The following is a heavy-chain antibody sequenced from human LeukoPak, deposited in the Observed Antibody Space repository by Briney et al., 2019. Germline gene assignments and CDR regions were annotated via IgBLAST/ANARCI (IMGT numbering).Heavy chain of an antibody. D-gene: IGHD3-22*01. CDR2: IKQDGSEK. V-gene: IGHV3-7*01. CDR1: GFTFSSYW. J-gene: IGHJ4*02. Sequence: PGGSLRLSCAASGFTFSSYWMSWVRQAPGKGLEWVANIKQDGSEKYYVDSVKGRFTISRDNAKNSLYLQMNSLRAEDKAVYYCARVWPSYYGSSGYFLDYWGQGTLVTVSS. CDR3: ARVWPSYYGSSGYFLDY.